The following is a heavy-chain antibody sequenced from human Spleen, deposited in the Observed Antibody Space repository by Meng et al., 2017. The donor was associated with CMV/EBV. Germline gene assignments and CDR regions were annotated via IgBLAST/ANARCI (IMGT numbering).Heavy chain of an antibody. D-gene: IGHD6-19*01. Sequence: GGSLRLSCQSSGYSFTSYWIGWVRQMPGKGLEWMGIIYPGDSDTRYSPSFQGQVTISADKFNNTAFLQWSSLKASDTAIYYCARHLSSSGWHGHFDYWGQGTLVTVSS. J-gene: IGHJ4*02. CDR1: GYSFTSYW. CDR3: ARHLSSSGWHGHFDY. V-gene: IGHV5-51*01. CDR2: IYPGDSDT.